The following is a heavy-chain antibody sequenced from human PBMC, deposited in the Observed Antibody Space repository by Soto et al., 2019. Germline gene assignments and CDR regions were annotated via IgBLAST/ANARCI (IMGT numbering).Heavy chain of an antibody. CDR2: ISTSSITI. Sequence: EVQLVESGGGLVQPGGSLRLSCAASGFTFSTYTMNWVRQAPGKGLEWVSYISTSSITIYYADSVKGRFTISRDNVKNSLHLQMNSLRDEDTAVYYCARERTHEGFDFWGQGTLVTVSS. V-gene: IGHV3-48*02. CDR1: GFTFSTYT. J-gene: IGHJ4*02. CDR3: ARERTHEGFDF.